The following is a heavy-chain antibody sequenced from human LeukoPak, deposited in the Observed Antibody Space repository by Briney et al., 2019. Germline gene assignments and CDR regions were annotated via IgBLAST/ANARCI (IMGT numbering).Heavy chain of an antibody. D-gene: IGHD2-2*01. CDR1: GFTFSSYA. Sequence: PGGSLRLSCAASGFTFSSYAMSWVRQAPGKGLEWVSLISSNAGGTYYADSVKGRFTISRDNSKNTLFLQMSSLRAEDTAVYYCAKVHYCTTTISYPAFDIWGQGTMVAVSS. J-gene: IGHJ3*02. CDR2: ISSNAGGT. V-gene: IGHV3-23*01. CDR3: AKVHYCTTTISYPAFDI.